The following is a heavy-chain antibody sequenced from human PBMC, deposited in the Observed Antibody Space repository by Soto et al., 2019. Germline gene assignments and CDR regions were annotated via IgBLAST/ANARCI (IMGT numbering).Heavy chain of an antibody. V-gene: IGHV4-30-4*01. CDR1: GGSVSSGDHY. CDR3: ATESSGSSPLPFDF. D-gene: IGHD3-22*01. CDR2: VYYSGST. J-gene: IGHJ4*02. Sequence: QVLLEESGPGLVKPSQTLSLTCTVSGGSVSSGDHYWSWIRQPPGKGLEWIGYVYYSGSTYYNPSLGSRVTISIDTSKNQFSLKLISVTASDAAVYFCATESSGSSPLPFDFWGQGALVSVSS.